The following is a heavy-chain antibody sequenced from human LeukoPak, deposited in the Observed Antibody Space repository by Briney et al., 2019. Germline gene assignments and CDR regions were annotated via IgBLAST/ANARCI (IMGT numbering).Heavy chain of an antibody. V-gene: IGHV4-61*02. D-gene: IGHD2-2*01. J-gene: IGHJ1*01. CDR2: FYTSGST. Sequence: PSETPSLTCTVSGGSISSSSYYWCWIRQPAGKGLEWIGRFYTSGSTNYNPSLKSRVTMSVDTSKNQFSLRLSSVTAADTAVYYCARGTGYCGSTSCEEYFQHWGQGTLVTVSS. CDR3: ARGTGYCGSTSCEEYFQH. CDR1: GGSISSSSYY.